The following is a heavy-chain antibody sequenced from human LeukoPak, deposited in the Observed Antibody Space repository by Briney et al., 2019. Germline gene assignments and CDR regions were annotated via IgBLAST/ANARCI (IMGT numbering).Heavy chain of an antibody. D-gene: IGHD5-24*01. V-gene: IGHV3-23*01. CDR2: ISGSGGST. J-gene: IGHJ4*02. CDR3: AKDPRVGSRVATPCH. CDR1: GFTFSSYA. Sequence: GGSLRLSCAASGFTFSSYAMSWVRQAPGNGLEWVSAISGSGGSTYYADSVKGRFTISRDNSKSTLFLQMNSLRAEDTAVYYCAKDPRVGSRVATPCHWGQGTLVTVSS.